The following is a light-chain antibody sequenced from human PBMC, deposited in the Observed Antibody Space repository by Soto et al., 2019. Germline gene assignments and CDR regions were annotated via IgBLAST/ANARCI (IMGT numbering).Light chain of an antibody. Sequence: EIVLTRSPGTLSLSPWERAALACRARQSVSSYLAWYQQKPGQAPRLLIYGASSRATGIPDRFSGSGSGTDFTLTISRLEPEDFAVYYCQQYGTSSRTFGQGTKVDIK. V-gene: IGKV3-20*01. J-gene: IGKJ1*01. CDR2: GAS. CDR1: QSVSSY. CDR3: QQYGTSSRT.